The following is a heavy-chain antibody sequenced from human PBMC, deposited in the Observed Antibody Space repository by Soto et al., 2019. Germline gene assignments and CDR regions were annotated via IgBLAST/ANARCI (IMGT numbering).Heavy chain of an antibody. CDR1: GFSLTTRGVG. Sequence: QITLKESGPTLVKPTQPLMLTCTFSGFSLTTRGVGVGWVRQTPGKALEWLALIYWDDDKRYSPSLKSRLISTKDTSKNQVVIKMTNMDPVDTGTYYCARRTIAVTGDDAFDVWGQGTMVTVSS. D-gene: IGHD7-27*01. CDR3: ARRTIAVTGDDAFDV. CDR2: IYWDDDK. J-gene: IGHJ3*01. V-gene: IGHV2-5*02.